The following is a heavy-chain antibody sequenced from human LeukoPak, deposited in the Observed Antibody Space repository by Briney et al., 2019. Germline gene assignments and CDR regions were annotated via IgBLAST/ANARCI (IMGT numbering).Heavy chain of an antibody. CDR3: ARGRGSRTGYNGDYLDY. CDR2: ITPILGLI. V-gene: IGHV1-69*04. D-gene: IGHD5-18*01. CDR1: GGXFSNYA. Sequence: ASVKVSCKASGGXFSNYAINWVRQAPGQGLEWMGRITPILGLINYAQKFQGRVTITADKSTSTGYMEVTGLRSDDTAIYYCARGRGSRTGYNGDYLDYWGQGTLVTVSS. J-gene: IGHJ4*02.